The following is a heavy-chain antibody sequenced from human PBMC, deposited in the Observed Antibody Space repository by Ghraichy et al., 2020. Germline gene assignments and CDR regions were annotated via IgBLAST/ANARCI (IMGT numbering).Heavy chain of an antibody. CDR1: GGSFSGYY. Sequence: SQTISLTCAVYGGSFSGYYWSWIRQPPGKGLEWIGEINHSGSTNYNPSLKSRVTISVDTSKNQFSLKLSSVTAADTAVYYCARGLTVSDYWGQGTLVTVSS. J-gene: IGHJ4*02. CDR2: INHSGST. CDR3: ARGLTVSDY. D-gene: IGHD4-17*01. V-gene: IGHV4-34*01.